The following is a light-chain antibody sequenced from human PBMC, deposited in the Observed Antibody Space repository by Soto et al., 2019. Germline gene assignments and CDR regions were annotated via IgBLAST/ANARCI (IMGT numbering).Light chain of an antibody. CDR3: QQYGSSPGLT. CDR1: QSVSSSY. V-gene: IGKV3-20*01. Sequence: ELVLTQSPGTLSLSPGERATLSRRSSQSVSSSYLAWYQQKPGQAPRLLIYGASSRATGIPDRFSGSVSGTDFTLTISRLEPEDLAVYYCQQYGSSPGLTVGGLTKVDIK. CDR2: GAS. J-gene: IGKJ4*01.